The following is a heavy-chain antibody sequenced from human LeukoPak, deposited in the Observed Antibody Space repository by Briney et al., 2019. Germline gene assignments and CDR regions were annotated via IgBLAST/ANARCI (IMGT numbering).Heavy chain of an antibody. V-gene: IGHV3-23*01. J-gene: IGHJ4*02. D-gene: IGHD4-23*01. CDR3: ARDPTRYASTTVVASNFDY. CDR1: GFTFSNYA. CDR2: ISCSGDST. Sequence: GGSLRLSCAASGFTFSNYAMSWVRQAPGKGLEWVSGISCSGDSTYSADSLKGRFTISRDNAKNSLYLQMNSLRDEDTAVYYCARDPTRYASTTVVASNFDYWGQGTLVTVSS.